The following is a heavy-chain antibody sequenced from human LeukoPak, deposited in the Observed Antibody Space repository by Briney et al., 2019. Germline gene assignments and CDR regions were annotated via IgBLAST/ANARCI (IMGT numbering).Heavy chain of an antibody. CDR2: FNSDTGNT. V-gene: IGHV1-3*01. CDR3: VRGGPNKSGWTLDY. CDR1: GYTLTNYA. Sequence: EASVKVSCKASGYTLTNYAIHWVRQAPGQRLEWMGWFNSDTGNTDYSQKFQGRVTISRDTSANTAYMELNRLRPEDTAVFYCVRGGPNKSGWTLDYWGQGTLVTVSS. D-gene: IGHD6-19*01. J-gene: IGHJ4*02.